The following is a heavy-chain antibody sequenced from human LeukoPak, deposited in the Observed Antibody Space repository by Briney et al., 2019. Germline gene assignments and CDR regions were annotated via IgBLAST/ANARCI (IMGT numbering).Heavy chain of an antibody. CDR1: GYMFVDFG. CDR2: INTYYGNT. J-gene: IGHJ4*02. D-gene: IGHD1-14*01. Sequence: ASVKVSCKASGYMFVDFGISWVRQAPGQGLEWVGWINTYYGNTFYAQDFQGRVTMTRDTSTTTAYMELRSLRSDDTAVFYCVRVGQMYNRNDFDFWGQGSLVTVSS. CDR3: VRVGQMYNRNDFDF. V-gene: IGHV1-18*01.